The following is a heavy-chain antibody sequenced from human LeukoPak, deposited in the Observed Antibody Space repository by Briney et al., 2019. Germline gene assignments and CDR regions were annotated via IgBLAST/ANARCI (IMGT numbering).Heavy chain of an antibody. D-gene: IGHD2-15*01. CDR3: ARASAPIVVVVAATPESAFDI. CDR1: GFTFINYW. Sequence: GGSLRLSCAASGFTFINYWMSWVRQAPGKGLEWVANIKQDGSEKYYVDSVKDRFTISRDNAKNSLYLQMNSLRAEDTAVYYCARASAPIVVVVAATPESAFDIWGQGTMVTVSS. V-gene: IGHV3-7*01. CDR2: IKQDGSEK. J-gene: IGHJ3*02.